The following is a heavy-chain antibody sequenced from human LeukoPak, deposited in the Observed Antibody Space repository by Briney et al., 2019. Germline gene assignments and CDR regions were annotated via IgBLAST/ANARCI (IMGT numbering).Heavy chain of an antibody. Sequence: SETLSLTCTVSGGSISSHYWSWIRQPPGKGQEWIGYIYYSGSTNYNPSLKSRVTISVDTSKNQFSLKLSSVTAADTAVYYCARGNDFWSGYYDWGQGTLVTVSS. CDR2: IYYSGST. D-gene: IGHD3-3*01. CDR1: GGSISSHY. J-gene: IGHJ4*02. V-gene: IGHV4-59*11. CDR3: ARGNDFWSGYYD.